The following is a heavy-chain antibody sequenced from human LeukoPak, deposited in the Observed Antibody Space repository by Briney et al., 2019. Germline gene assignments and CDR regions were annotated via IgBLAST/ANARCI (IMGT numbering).Heavy chain of an antibody. CDR2: INPNTGGT. D-gene: IGHD6-13*01. CDR3: AREGTASSSPNWFDP. Sequence: ASVKVSCKASGYTFTDFYMHWVRHAPGQGLEWMGWINPNTGGTNSAQNFQGRVTMTRDTSISTAYMELSRLRSDDTAVYYCAREGTASSSPNWFDPWGQGTLVTVSS. CDR1: GYTFTDFY. V-gene: IGHV1-2*02. J-gene: IGHJ5*02.